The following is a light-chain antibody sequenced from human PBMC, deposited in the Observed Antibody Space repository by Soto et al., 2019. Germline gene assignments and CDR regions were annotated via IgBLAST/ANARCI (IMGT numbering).Light chain of an antibody. CDR2: DAS. CDR3: QQRSNDSFT. CDR1: QSVSSY. V-gene: IGKV3-11*01. J-gene: IGKJ3*01. Sequence: EIVLTQSPATLSLSPGERATLSCRAGQSVSSYLAWYQQKPGQAPRLLIYDASNRATGIPARFSGSGSGTDFTLTISSLEPEDFAVYYCQQRSNDSFTFGPGTKVDIK.